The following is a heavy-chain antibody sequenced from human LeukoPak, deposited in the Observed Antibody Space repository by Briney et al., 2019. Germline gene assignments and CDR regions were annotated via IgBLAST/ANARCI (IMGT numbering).Heavy chain of an antibody. D-gene: IGHD3-9*01. J-gene: IGHJ4*02. CDR2: ITSGGGYT. Sequence: GGSLRLSCAASGFTFSTYNMNWVRQAPGKGLEWVSSITSGGGYTYYADSVKGRFTTSRDHAKNSLSLRLDSLRAEDTAVYYCARGHYDVLTSSYKWTPDYWGQGTLVTVSS. V-gene: IGHV3-21*06. CDR1: GFTFSTYN. CDR3: ARGHYDVLTSSYKWTPDY.